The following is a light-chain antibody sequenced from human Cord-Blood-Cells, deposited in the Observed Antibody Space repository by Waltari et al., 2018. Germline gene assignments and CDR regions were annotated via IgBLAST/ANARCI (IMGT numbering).Light chain of an antibody. CDR1: QSISSY. J-gene: IGKJ4*01. CDR3: QQSYSTLRT. CDR2: AAS. Sequence: DIQMTQSPSSLSASVGDRVTLTCRASQSISSYLNWYQQKPGKAPKRLIYAASRLQSGVPSRFSGSGSGTDFTLTISSLQPEDFATYYCQQSYSTLRTFGGGTKVEIK. V-gene: IGKV1-39*01.